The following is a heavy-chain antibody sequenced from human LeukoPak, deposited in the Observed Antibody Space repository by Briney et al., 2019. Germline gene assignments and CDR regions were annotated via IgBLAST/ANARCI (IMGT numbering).Heavy chain of an antibody. V-gene: IGHV3-30-3*02. CDR3: AKLGSDSSGYWVFDY. Sequence: GGSLRLSCAASGFTFSSYAMHWVRQAPGKGLEWVAVISYDGSNKYYADSVKGRFTISRDNSKNTLYLQMNSLRAEDTAVYYCAKLGSDSSGYWVFDYWGQGTLVTVSS. J-gene: IGHJ4*02. CDR2: ISYDGSNK. CDR1: GFTFSSYA. D-gene: IGHD3-22*01.